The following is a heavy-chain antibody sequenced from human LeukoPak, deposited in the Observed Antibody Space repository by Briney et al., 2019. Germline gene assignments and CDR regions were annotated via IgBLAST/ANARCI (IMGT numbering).Heavy chain of an antibody. CDR2: IKQDGSEK. D-gene: IGHD2-2*01. Sequence: PGGSLRLSCAASGFTFSSYWMSWVRQAPGKGLEWVANIKQDGSEKYYVDSVKGRFTISRDNSKDTLYMQVNSLRVEDTAVYYRAGNRGASWTPCGVDGWGQGTTVTVSS. CDR3: AGNRGASWTPCGVDG. V-gene: IGHV3-7*01. J-gene: IGHJ6*02. CDR1: GFTFSSYW.